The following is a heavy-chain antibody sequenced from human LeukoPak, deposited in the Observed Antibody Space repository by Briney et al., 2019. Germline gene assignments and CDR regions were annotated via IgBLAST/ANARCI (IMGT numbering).Heavy chain of an antibody. CDR3: ATLLGETHFFDY. J-gene: IGHJ4*02. CDR2: FDPEDGET. D-gene: IGHD1-26*01. CDR1: GTYTLIELS. Sequence: GASVKVSCKVSGTYTLIELSMHWVRQAPGKGLEWMRGFDPEDGETIYAQKFKGRVTMTEDTSTDTAYMDLSSLRSEDTAVYYCATLLGETHFFDYWGQGTLVTVSS. V-gene: IGHV1-24*01.